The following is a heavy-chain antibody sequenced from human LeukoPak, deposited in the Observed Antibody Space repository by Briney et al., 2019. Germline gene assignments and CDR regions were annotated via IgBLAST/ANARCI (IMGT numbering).Heavy chain of an antibody. CDR3: ARANEYSSSYYGY. J-gene: IGHJ4*02. D-gene: IGHD6-6*01. V-gene: IGHV3-20*04. CDR2: INWNGGST. CDR1: GFTFSSSG. Sequence: PGGSLRLSCAASGFTFSSSGMNWVRQAPGKGLEWVSGINWNGGSTGYADSVKGRFTISRDNAKNSLYLQMNSLRAEDTALYYCARANEYSSSYYGYWGQGTLVTVSS.